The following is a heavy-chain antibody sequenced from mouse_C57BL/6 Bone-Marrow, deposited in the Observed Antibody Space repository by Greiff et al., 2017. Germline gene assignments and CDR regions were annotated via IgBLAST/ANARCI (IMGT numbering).Heavy chain of an antibody. CDR3: AREGNCVLFDY. CDR1: GYTFTSYW. D-gene: IGHD4-1*01. Sequence: QVQLQQPGAELVMPGASVKLSCKASGYTFTSYWMHWVKQRPGQGLEWIGEIDPSDSYTNYNQKFKGKSTLTVDKSSSTAYMQLSSLTSEDSAVYYWAREGNCVLFDYWGQGTTLTGSS. J-gene: IGHJ2*01. CDR2: IDPSDSYT. V-gene: IGHV1-69*01.